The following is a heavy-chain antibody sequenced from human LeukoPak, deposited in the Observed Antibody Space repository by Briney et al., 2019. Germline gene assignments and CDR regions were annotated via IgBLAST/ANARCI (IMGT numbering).Heavy chain of an antibody. V-gene: IGHV3-64D*06. J-gene: IGHJ4*02. Sequence: GGSLRLSCAASGFTVSSNYMSWVRQAPGKGLEYVSAISSNGGNTYYADSVKGRFTISRDNSKNTLYLQMTSLRAEDTALYYCDCTTTNCYADSWGQGTLVTVSS. CDR2: ISSNGGNT. D-gene: IGHD2-2*01. CDR1: GFTVSSNY. CDR3: DCTTTNCYADS.